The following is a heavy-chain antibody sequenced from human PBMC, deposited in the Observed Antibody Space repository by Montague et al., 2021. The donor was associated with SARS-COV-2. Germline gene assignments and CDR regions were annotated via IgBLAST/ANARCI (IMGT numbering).Heavy chain of an antibody. D-gene: IGHD3-3*01. CDR2: IYYSGST. V-gene: IGHV4-39*01. CDR1: GSSISSSSYY. J-gene: IGHJ3*02. Sequence: SETLSLTCTVSGSSISSSSYYWGWIRQPPGKGLEWIGSIYYSGSTYYNPSRKSRVTISVDTSKNQFSLTLSSVTAADTAVYYCERHSGRDTIFGVVIIPDAFGIWGQGTMVTVSS. CDR3: ERHSGRDTIFGVVIIPDAFGI.